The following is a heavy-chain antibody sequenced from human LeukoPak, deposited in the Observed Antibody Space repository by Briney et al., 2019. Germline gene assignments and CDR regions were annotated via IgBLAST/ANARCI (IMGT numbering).Heavy chain of an antibody. J-gene: IGHJ5*02. CDR3: ARGRDSSSWYNNWFDP. V-gene: IGHV1-8*01. D-gene: IGHD6-13*01. CDR1: GYTFTSYD. Sequence: ASVTVSCKASGYTFTSYDINWVRQATGQGLEWMRWMNPNSGNTGYAQKFQGRVTMTRNTSISTAYMELSSLRSEDTAVYYCARGRDSSSWYNNWFDPWGQGTLVTVSS. CDR2: MNPNSGNT.